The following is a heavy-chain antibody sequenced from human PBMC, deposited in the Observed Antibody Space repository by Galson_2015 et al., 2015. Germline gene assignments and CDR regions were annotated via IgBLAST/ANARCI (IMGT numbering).Heavy chain of an antibody. J-gene: IGHJ6*02. CDR2: INHSGST. CDR3: ARVLGAPEDYYYYGMDV. Sequence: ETLSLTCAVYGGSFSGYYWSWIRQPPGKGLEWIGEINHSGSTNYNPSLKSRVTISVDTSKNQFSLKLSSVTAADTAVYYCARVLGAPEDYYYYGMDVWGQGTTVTVSS. V-gene: IGHV4-34*01. D-gene: IGHD3-16*01. CDR1: GGSFSGYY.